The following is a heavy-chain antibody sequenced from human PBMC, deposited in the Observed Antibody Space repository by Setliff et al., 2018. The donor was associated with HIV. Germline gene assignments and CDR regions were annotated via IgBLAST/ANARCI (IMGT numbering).Heavy chain of an antibody. J-gene: IGHJ4*02. D-gene: IGHD3-22*01. V-gene: IGHV4-59*01. Sequence: ETLSLTCTVSEGYITGYYWTWVRQPPGRGLEWIGYIFYSGTTKFNPSLKSRAAISVDSSNNQFSLKMTSVTAADTAVYFCARFNALLGSSTYYDYWGPGLLVTVSS. CDR2: IFYSGTT. CDR1: EGYITGYY. CDR3: ARFNALLGSSTYYDY.